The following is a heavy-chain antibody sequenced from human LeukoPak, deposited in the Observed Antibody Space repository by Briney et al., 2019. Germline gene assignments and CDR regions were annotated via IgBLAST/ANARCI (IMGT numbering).Heavy chain of an antibody. D-gene: IGHD2-21*02. CDR1: GYTFTSYY. CDR3: ASYCGGDCYSDAFDI. V-gene: IGHV1-46*01. J-gene: IGHJ3*02. Sequence: ASVKVSCKASGYTFTSYYMHWVRQAPGQGLEWMGIINPSGGSTSYAQKFQGRVTMTRDTSTSTVYMELSSLRSEDTAVYCCASYCGGDCYSDAFDIWGQGTMVTVSS. CDR2: INPSGGST.